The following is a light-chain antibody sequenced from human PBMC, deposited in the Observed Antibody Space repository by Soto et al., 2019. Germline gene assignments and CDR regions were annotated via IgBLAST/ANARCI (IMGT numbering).Light chain of an antibody. Sequence: DIQMTQSPSSLSASIGDRVTITCRASQTISMYLSWYQHKPGTAPKLLIYTSSTLHTGVPSRFIGSGSGTLFTLTINNLQPEDFATYYCQQTYSLPPVTFGQGTRLEIK. CDR1: QTISMY. J-gene: IGKJ5*01. V-gene: IGKV1-39*01. CDR2: TSS. CDR3: QQTYSLPPVT.